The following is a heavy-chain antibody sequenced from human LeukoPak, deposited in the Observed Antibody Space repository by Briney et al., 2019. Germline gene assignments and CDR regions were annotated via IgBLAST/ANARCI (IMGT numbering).Heavy chain of an antibody. Sequence: SETLSLTCTVSGGSISSSSYYWGWIRQPPGKGLEWIGSIYYSGSTYYNPSLKSRVTISVDTSKNQFSLKLSSVTAADTAVYYCAREGGSYFYFQHWGQGTLVTVSS. D-gene: IGHD1-26*01. J-gene: IGHJ1*01. V-gene: IGHV4-39*07. CDR1: GGSISSSSYY. CDR3: AREGGSYFYFQH. CDR2: IYYSGST.